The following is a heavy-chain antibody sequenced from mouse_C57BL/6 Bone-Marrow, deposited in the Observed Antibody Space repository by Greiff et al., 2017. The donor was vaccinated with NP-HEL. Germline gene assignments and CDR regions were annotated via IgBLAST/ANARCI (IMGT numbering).Heavy chain of an antibody. CDR2: IYPGDGDT. V-gene: IGHV1-82*01. J-gene: IGHJ2*01. Sequence: VKLMESGPELVKPGASVKISCKASGYAFSSSWMNWVKQRPGKGLEWIGRIYPGDGDTNYNGKFKGKATLTADKSSSTAYMQLSSLTSEDSAVYFCAREGSSGYFDYWGQGTTLTVSS. CDR1: GYAFSSSW. CDR3: AREGSSGYFDY. D-gene: IGHD3-2*02.